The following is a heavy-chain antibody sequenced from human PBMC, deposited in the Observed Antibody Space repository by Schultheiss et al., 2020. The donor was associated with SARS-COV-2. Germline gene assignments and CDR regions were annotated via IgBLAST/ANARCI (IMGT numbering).Heavy chain of an antibody. V-gene: IGHV4-30-2*01. D-gene: IGHD3-16*02. J-gene: IGHJ3*02. CDR1: GGSISSGGYS. Sequence: SETLSLTCAVSGGSISSGGYSWSWIRQPPGKGLEWIGYIYHSGSTYYNPSLKSRVTISVDRSKNQFSLKLSSVTAADTAVYYCARAIGYDYIWGSYRSPCAFDIWGQGTMVTVSS. CDR2: IYHSGST. CDR3: ARAIGYDYIWGSYRSPCAFDI.